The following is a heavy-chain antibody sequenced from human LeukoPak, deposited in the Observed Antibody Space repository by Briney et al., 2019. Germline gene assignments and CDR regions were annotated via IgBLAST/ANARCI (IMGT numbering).Heavy chain of an antibody. J-gene: IGHJ4*02. Sequence: GGGLRLSCAASGFTFSDYYMSWIRQAPGKGVEGVAYISSSGRTIYYADSVKGGLTIYRDNAKNRLYLQMNSLRAEHTAVYYCARVAAAADYWGQGTLVTVSS. CDR1: GFTFSDYY. CDR2: ISSSGRTI. CDR3: ARVAAAADY. D-gene: IGHD6-13*01. V-gene: IGHV3-11*01.